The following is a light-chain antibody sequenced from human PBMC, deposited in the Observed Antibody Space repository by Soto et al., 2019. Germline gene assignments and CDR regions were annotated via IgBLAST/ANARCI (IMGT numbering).Light chain of an antibody. Sequence: EIVLTQSPATLSLSPGERATLSCRASRSVSTALAWSQQKPGQAPSLLIYDASKRATGIPARFSGGGSGTDFILTISSLEPEEFAVYSCHQRVNWPLTFGGGTKVQIK. V-gene: IGKV3-11*01. J-gene: IGKJ4*01. CDR2: DAS. CDR1: RSVSTA. CDR3: HQRVNWPLT.